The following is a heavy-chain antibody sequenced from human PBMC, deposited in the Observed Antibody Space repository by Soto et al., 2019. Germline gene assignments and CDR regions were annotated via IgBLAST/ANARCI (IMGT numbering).Heavy chain of an antibody. V-gene: IGHV3-21*01. Sequence: VGSLRLSGAASGFTFTRYSMNWVRQAPGKGLEWVSSISSTTNYIYYADSMKGRFTVSRDNAKNSVYLEMNSLSAEDTAVYYCARESEDLTSNFDYWGQGTLVTVSS. CDR3: ARESEDLTSNFDY. CDR1: GFTFTRYS. J-gene: IGHJ4*02. CDR2: ISSTTNYI.